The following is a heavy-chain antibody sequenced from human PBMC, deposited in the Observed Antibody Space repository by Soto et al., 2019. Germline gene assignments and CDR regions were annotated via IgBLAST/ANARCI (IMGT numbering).Heavy chain of an antibody. CDR3: VRPYYSSSWFPFDR. V-gene: IGHV3-11*01. CDR1: GFDFGDYY. CDR2: IDSGDGTT. Sequence: GGSLRLSCTGSGFDFGDYYMSWMRQAPGKGLEWVSYIDSGDGTTYYTDSVKGRFTISRDNGKKTVYLQMSSLRVEDTALYYCVRPYYSSSWFPFDRWGQGTLVTVSS. J-gene: IGHJ4*02. D-gene: IGHD6-13*01.